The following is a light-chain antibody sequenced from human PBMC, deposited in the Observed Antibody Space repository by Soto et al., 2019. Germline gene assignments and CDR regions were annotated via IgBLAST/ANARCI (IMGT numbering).Light chain of an antibody. J-gene: IGLJ2*01. V-gene: IGLV1-40*01. Sequence: QSVLTQPPSVSGAPGQRVTISCTGSSSNIGAGYDVHWYQQVPGTAPKLLIYANANRPSGVPDRFSGSRSGTSASLAITGLQAEDEADYYCQSFDSSRIGLLFGGGTQLTVL. CDR2: ANA. CDR3: QSFDSSRIGLL. CDR1: SSNIGAGYD.